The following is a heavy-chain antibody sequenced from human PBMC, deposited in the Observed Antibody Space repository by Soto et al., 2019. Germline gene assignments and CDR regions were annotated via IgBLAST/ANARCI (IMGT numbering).Heavy chain of an antibody. CDR1: GLSFDDYA. V-gene: IGHV3-9*01. J-gene: IGHJ3*02. CDR2: ISWNSGSI. D-gene: IGHD6-13*01. CDR3: AKSHGPAISSSWTDAFDI. Sequence: PGGCIRLSCAASGLSFDDYAMHWFRQAPGKGLEWVSGISWNSGSIGYADSVKGRFTISRDNAKNSLYLQMNSLRAEDTALYYCAKSHGPAISSSWTDAFDIWAQGTMVTVSS.